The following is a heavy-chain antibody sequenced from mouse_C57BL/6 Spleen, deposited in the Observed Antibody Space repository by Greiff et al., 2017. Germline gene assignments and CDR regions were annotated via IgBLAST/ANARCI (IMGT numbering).Heavy chain of an antibody. Sequence: VMLVESGPGLVAPSPSLSITCTVSGFSLTSYAISWVRQPPGKGLEWLGVIWTGGGTNYNSAPNSRLSINTDNSKSQVILKMNSLQTDATARYYCARYYYDYDDYAMGYWGKGTSVTVSS. CDR1: GFSLTSYA. V-gene: IGHV2-9-1*01. CDR3: ARYYYDYDDYAMGY. D-gene: IGHD2-4*01. CDR2: IWTGGGT. J-gene: IGHJ4*01.